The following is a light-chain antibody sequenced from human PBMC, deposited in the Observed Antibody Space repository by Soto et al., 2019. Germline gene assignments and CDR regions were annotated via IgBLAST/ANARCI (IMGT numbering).Light chain of an antibody. CDR2: DVS. CDR1: SSDDGGYNY. CDR3: CSYAGSYTFEVVV. V-gene: IGLV2-11*01. J-gene: IGLJ2*01. Sequence: QSALTQPRSVSGSPGQSVTISCTGTSSDDGGYNYVSWYQQHPGKAPKLMIYDVSKRPSGVPDRFSGSKSGNTASLTISGLQAEDEADYYCCSYAGSYTFEVVVFGGGTKLTVL.